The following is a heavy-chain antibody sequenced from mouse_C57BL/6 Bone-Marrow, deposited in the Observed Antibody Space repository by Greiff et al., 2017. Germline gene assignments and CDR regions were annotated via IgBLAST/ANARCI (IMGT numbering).Heavy chain of an antibody. D-gene: IGHD2-4*01. CDR2: SRNKANDYTT. CDR3: ARDADDYDWFAY. Sequence: EVKVVESGGGLVQSGRSLRLSCATSGFTFSHFYMEWVRQAPGKGLEWIAASRNKANDYTTEYSASVKGRFIVSRDTSQSILYLQMNALRAEDTAIYYCARDADDYDWFAYWGQGTLVTVSA. CDR1: GFTFSHFY. V-gene: IGHV7-1*01. J-gene: IGHJ3*01.